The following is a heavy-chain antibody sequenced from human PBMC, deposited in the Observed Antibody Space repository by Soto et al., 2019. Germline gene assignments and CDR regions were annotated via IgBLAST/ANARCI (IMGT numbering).Heavy chain of an antibody. CDR1: GGSISSGGYY. CDR3: ARGNYYASSGYYKYFDY. Sequence: SETLSLTCTVSGGSISSGGYYWSWIRQHPGKGLEWIGYIYYSGSTYYNPSLKSRVTISVDTSKNQFSLKLSSVTAADTAVYYCARGNYYASSGYYKYFDYWGQGTLVTVSS. J-gene: IGHJ4*02. V-gene: IGHV4-31*03. CDR2: IYYSGST. D-gene: IGHD3-22*01.